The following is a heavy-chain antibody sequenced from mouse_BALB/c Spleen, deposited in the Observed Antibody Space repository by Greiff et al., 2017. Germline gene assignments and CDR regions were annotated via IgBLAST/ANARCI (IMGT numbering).Heavy chain of an antibody. CDR3: TRDLNREAWFAY. CDR1: GFTFSSYT. Sequence: EVHLVESGGGLVKPGGSLKLSCAASGFTFSSYTMSWVRQTPEKRLEWVATISSGGSYTYYPDSVKGRFTISRDNAKNTLYLQMSSLKSEDTAMYYCTRDLNREAWFAYWGQGTLVTVSA. V-gene: IGHV5-6-4*01. J-gene: IGHJ3*01. D-gene: IGHD1-3*01. CDR2: ISSGGSYT.